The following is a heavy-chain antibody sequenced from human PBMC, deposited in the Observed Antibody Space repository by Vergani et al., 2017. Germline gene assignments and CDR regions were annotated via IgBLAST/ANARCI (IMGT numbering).Heavy chain of an antibody. CDR2: IYYSGST. D-gene: IGHD3-3*01. CDR1: GGSISSYY. V-gene: IGHV4-59*08. CDR3: ARHATSPYEFWSGYYTTAPTHXFDY. J-gene: IGHJ4*02. Sequence: QVQLQESGPGLVKPSETLSLTCTVSGGSISSYYWSWIRQPPGKGLEWIGYIYYSGSTNYNPSLKSLVTISVDTSKNQFSLKLSSVTAADTAVYYCARHATSPYEFWSGYYTTAPTHXFDYWGQGTLVTVSS.